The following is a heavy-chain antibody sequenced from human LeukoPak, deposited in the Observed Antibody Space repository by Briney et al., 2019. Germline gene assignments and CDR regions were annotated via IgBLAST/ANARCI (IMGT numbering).Heavy chain of an antibody. CDR2: IKRDGSDI. CDR3: ATHPGDYWFGYLQL. J-gene: IGHJ4*02. D-gene: IGHD3-10*01. V-gene: IGHV3-7*01. CDR1: GFNFSSYR. Sequence: GSLRLSCAGSGFNFSSYRVNLVRQAPGKGLEWVANIKRDGSDIYYVDSVKGRFTISRDNAKNSLYLQMNSLRAEDTAVYYCATHPGDYWFGYLQLWGQGTLVTVSS.